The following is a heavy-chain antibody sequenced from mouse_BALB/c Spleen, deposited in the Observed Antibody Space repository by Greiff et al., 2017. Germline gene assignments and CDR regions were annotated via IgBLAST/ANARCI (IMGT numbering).Heavy chain of an antibody. Sequence: EVKLVESGGGLVKPGGSLKLSCAASGFTFSSYAMSWVRQTPEKRLEWVATISSGGSYTYYPDSVKGRFTISRDNAKNTLYLQMSSLRSEDTAMYYCASLNWAHFDYWGQGTTLTVSS. CDR1: GFTFSSYA. CDR2: ISSGGSYT. V-gene: IGHV5-9-3*01. CDR3: ASLNWAHFDY. D-gene: IGHD4-1*01. J-gene: IGHJ2*01.